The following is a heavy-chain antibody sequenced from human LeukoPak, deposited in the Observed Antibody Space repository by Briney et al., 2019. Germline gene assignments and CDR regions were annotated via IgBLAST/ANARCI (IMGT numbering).Heavy chain of an antibody. Sequence: ASVKVSCKASGGTFSSYAISWVRQAPGQGLEWMGGIIPIFGTAIYAQKFQGRVTMTEDTSTDTAYMELSSLRSEDTAVYYCATDISCSSTSCYRGWFDPWGQGTLVTVSS. CDR1: GGTFSSYA. D-gene: IGHD2-2*01. CDR2: IIPIFGTA. CDR3: ATDISCSSTSCYRGWFDP. J-gene: IGHJ5*02. V-gene: IGHV1-69*06.